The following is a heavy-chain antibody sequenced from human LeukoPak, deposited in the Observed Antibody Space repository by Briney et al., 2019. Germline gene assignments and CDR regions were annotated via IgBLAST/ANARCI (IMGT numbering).Heavy chain of an antibody. J-gene: IGHJ4*02. CDR2: ISGSGGTT. Sequence: GGSLRLSCAASGITFSNFAMSWVRQAPGKGLEWVSTISGSGGTTYYVDSVKGRFTISRDNSRNTLYLQMNSLRAEDTAVYYCAKVRVTTMGPFDYWGQGTLVTVSS. D-gene: IGHD4-23*01. CDR1: GITFSNFA. CDR3: AKVRVTTMGPFDY. V-gene: IGHV3-23*01.